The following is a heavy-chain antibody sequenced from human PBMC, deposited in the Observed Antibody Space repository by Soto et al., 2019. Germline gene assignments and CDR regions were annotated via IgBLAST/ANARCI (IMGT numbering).Heavy chain of an antibody. V-gene: IGHV3-23*01. J-gene: IGHJ4*02. CDR2: ISGRGDSA. CDR3: GKERRGSGCSVCDS. CDR1: GFIFRDYA. Sequence: VQLLESGGGLVQPGGSLRLSCAASGFIFRDYAMNWVRQAPGKGLEWVSGISGRGDSARYADSVKGRFTISIDNSRDTLYLPMNSRIVDDTSVYYCGKERRGSGCSVCDSWGQGDLVTVSS. D-gene: IGHD6-19*01.